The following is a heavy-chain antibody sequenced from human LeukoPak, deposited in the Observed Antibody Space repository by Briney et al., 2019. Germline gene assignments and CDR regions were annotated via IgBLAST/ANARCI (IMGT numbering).Heavy chain of an antibody. V-gene: IGHV1-18*01. J-gene: IGHJ4*02. D-gene: IGHD3-16*01. CDR2: ISDYTGNK. CDR3: ARFERGHRNAYGNYDY. Sequence: ASVKVSCEASGYIFRNYAITWIRQAPGQGLEWMGWISDYTGNKKYAQKLQARISMTTDTSTSTAYMELRSLISDDTAVYYCARFERGHRNAYGNYDYWGQGTLVTVSS. CDR1: GYIFRNYA.